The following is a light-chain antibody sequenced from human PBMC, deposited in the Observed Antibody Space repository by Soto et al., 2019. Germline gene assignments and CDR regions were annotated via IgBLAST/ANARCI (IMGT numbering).Light chain of an antibody. J-gene: IGLJ1*01. V-gene: IGLV2-14*03. Sequence: QSALTQPASVSASPGQSITISCTGTSSDIGDNDFVSWYLQHPGKAPKLLIYTVNSRPSGVSHRFSGSKSGSTASLTISGLQAEDEADYYCSSFTSRSTYVFGSGTKLTVL. CDR1: SSDIGDNDF. CDR2: TVN. CDR3: SSFTSRSTYV.